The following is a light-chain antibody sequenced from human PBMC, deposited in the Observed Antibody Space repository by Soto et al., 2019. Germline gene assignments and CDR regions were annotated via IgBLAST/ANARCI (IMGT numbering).Light chain of an antibody. CDR1: QSVSSK. CDR2: GAS. Sequence: SLATLSVSQGERATLSCRASQSVSSKLAWYQQKPGQAPRLLIYGASTRATGIPARFSGSVSGTEFTLTISSLQSEDFAVYYCQQYNNWPPITFGQGTRLEIK. CDR3: QQYNNWPPIT. J-gene: IGKJ5*01. V-gene: IGKV3D-15*01.